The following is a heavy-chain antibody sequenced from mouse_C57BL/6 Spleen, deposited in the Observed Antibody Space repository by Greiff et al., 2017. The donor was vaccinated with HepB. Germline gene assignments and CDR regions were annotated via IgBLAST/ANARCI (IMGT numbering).Heavy chain of an antibody. J-gene: IGHJ2*01. CDR3: ARGASTVYFDY. CDR2: INPNNGGT. D-gene: IGHD1-1*01. Sequence: VQLQQSGPELVKPGASVKMSCKASGYTFTDYNMHWVKQSHGKSLEWIGYINPNNGGTSYNQKFKGKATSTVDKSSSTAYMELRSLTSEDSAVYYCARGASTVYFDYWGQGTTLTVSS. CDR1: GYTFTDYN. V-gene: IGHV1-22*01.